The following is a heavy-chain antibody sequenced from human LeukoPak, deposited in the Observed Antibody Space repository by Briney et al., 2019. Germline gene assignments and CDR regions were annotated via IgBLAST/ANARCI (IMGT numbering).Heavy chain of an antibody. CDR3: VSGGEWLGKIFDY. V-gene: IGHV3-23*01. Sequence: GWALTLSRAASGLTVSQYVLRELHPAPPRGLEWVSAISRSGGSQHYAASAKGRFTISRDNSKNTLYLQMNSLRAEGTPVYYFVSGGEWLGKIFDYWVQGGMVAV. CDR1: GLTVSQYV. CDR2: ISRSGGSQ. D-gene: IGHD6-19*01. J-gene: IGHJ4*02.